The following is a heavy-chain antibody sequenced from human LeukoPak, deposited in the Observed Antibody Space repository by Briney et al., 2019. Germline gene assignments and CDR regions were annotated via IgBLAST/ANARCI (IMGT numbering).Heavy chain of an antibody. CDR1: GFTFSSYA. CDR3: AREGIWTSSGYYSVGLNNYFDY. D-gene: IGHD3-22*01. CDR2: ISGSGGST. V-gene: IGHV3-23*01. Sequence: PGGSLRLSCAASGFTFSSYAMSWVRQAPGKGLEWVSAISGSGGSTYYADSVKGRFTISRDNAKNSLYLQMNSLRAEDTAVYYCAREGIWTSSGYYSVGLNNYFDYWGQGTLVTVSS. J-gene: IGHJ4*02.